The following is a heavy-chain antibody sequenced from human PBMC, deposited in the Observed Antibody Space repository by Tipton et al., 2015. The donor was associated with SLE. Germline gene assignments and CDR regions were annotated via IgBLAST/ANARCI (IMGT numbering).Heavy chain of an antibody. D-gene: IGHD3-16*01. V-gene: IGHV4-39*07. CDR2: IYYSGST. Sequence: TLSLTCTVSGGSISSSSYYWGWIRQPPGKGLEWIGSIYYSGSTNYNPSLKSRVTISVDTSKNQFSLKLSSVTAADTAVYYCARDRGVRGTFFDYWGQGTLVTVSS. J-gene: IGHJ4*02. CDR3: ARDRGVRGTFFDY. CDR1: GGSISSSSYY.